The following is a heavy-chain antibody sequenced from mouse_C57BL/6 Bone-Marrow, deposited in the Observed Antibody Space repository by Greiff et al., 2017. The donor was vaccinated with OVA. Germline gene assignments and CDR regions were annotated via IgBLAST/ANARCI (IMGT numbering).Heavy chain of an antibody. Sequence: EVKLMESEGGLVQPGSSMKLSCTASGFTFSDYYMAWVRQVPEKGLEWVANINYDGSSTYYLDSLKSRFIISRDNAKNILYLQMSSLKSEDTATYYCARDGLGRGAYFDYWGQGTTLTVSS. J-gene: IGHJ2*01. D-gene: IGHD4-1*01. CDR3: ARDGLGRGAYFDY. CDR2: INYDGSST. CDR1: GFTFSDYY. V-gene: IGHV5-16*01.